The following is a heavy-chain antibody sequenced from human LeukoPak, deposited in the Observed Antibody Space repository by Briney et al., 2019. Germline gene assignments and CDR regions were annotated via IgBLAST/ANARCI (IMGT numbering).Heavy chain of an antibody. CDR2: ISGGGGTT. CDR1: GFTFSNYA. CDR3: AKLTGGPNPQNGFDI. J-gene: IGHJ3*02. Sequence: GGSLRLSCAVSGFTFSNYALTWVRQSPGKGLEWVSTISGGGGTTYYADSVKGQFTISRDNSKNTLYLQMNSLRAEDTAEYYCAKLTGGPNPQNGFDIWGQGTMVTVAS. V-gene: IGHV3-23*01. D-gene: IGHD2-15*01.